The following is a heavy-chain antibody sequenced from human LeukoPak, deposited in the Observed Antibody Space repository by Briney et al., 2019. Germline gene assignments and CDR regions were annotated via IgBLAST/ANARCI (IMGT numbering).Heavy chain of an antibody. Sequence: GGSLRLSCAASGFTFSSYGMHWVRQAPGKGLEWVAVISYDGSNKYYADSVKGRFTISRENAKNSLYLQMNSLRAGDTAVYYCARGLVGATPRDYYYYYGMDVWGQGTTVTVSS. V-gene: IGHV3-30*03. CDR2: ISYDGSNK. CDR1: GFTFSSYG. D-gene: IGHD1-26*01. J-gene: IGHJ6*02. CDR3: ARGLVGATPRDYYYYYGMDV.